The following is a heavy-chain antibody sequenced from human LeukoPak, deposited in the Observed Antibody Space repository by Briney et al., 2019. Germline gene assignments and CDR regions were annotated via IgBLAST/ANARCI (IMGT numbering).Heavy chain of an antibody. CDR1: GYSISSGYY. V-gene: IGHV4-38-2*01. CDR3: ARVLRGGREKNWFDP. Sequence: SETLSLTCAVSGYSISSGYYWGWIRQPPGKGLEWIAIIYPSGSTYYNPSLKSRVTISVDTSKNQFSLKLSSVTAADTAVYYCARVLRGGREKNWFDPWGQGTLVTVSS. J-gene: IGHJ5*02. CDR2: IYPSGST. D-gene: IGHD1-1*01.